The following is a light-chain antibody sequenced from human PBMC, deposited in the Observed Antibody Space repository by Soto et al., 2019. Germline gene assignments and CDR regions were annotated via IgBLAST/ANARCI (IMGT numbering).Light chain of an antibody. CDR2: EAS. CDR3: QQYSSYFWT. Sequence: DIQMTQSPSTLSASVGDRVTITCRASQSISNWLAWYQQKPGKAPRLLIYEASSLETGVPSRFSGSGSETDFTLTISSLQRDDFATYYCQQYSSYFWTFGQGTKVDIK. V-gene: IGKV1-5*03. J-gene: IGKJ1*01. CDR1: QSISNW.